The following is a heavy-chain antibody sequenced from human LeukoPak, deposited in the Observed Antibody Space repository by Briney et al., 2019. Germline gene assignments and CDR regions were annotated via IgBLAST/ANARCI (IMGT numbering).Heavy chain of an antibody. CDR2: ISWDSGSI. CDR3: AKALDSSSPGGFDY. Sequence: GGSLRLSCAASGFTFDDYAMHWVRQAPGKGLEWVSSISWDSGSIGYADSVKGRFTISRDNAKNSLYLQMNSLRAEDTALYYCAKALDSSSPGGFDYWGQGTLVTVSS. CDR1: GFTFDDYA. V-gene: IGHV3-9*01. J-gene: IGHJ4*02. D-gene: IGHD6-6*01.